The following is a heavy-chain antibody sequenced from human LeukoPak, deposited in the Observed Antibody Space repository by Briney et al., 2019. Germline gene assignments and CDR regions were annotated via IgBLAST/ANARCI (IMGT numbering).Heavy chain of an antibody. V-gene: IGHV1-18*01. Sequence: ASVKVSCKASGYTFTSYGISWVRQAPRQGLEWMGWISAYNGNTNYAQKLQGRVTMTTDTSTSTAYMELRSLRSDDTAVYYCARDRGTTVTTSADYWGQGTLVTVSS. CDR3: ARDRGTTVTTSADY. CDR2: ISAYNGNT. D-gene: IGHD4-17*01. CDR1: GYTFTSYG. J-gene: IGHJ4*02.